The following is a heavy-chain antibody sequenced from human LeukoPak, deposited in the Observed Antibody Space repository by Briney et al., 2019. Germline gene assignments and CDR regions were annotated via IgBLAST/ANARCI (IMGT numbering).Heavy chain of an antibody. V-gene: IGHV3-23*01. CDR2: ISGSGSST. CDR3: AKFGIR. Sequence: GGTLRLSCAASGFTFRDYGMGWVRQAPGKGLEWVSGISGSGSSTYYADSVKGRFTISRDNSKNTMYVQMNSLRAEDTAVYYCAKFGIRWGQGTLVTVSS. D-gene: IGHD3-10*01. J-gene: IGHJ4*02. CDR1: GFTFRDYG.